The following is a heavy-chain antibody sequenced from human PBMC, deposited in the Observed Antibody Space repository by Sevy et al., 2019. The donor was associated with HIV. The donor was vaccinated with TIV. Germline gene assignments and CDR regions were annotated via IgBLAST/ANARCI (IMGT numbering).Heavy chain of an antibody. CDR1: GFNFSKYS. CDR3: AREGCTKPHDY. D-gene: IGHD2-8*01. CDR2: LSFGCGEI. J-gene: IGHJ4*02. Sequence: GGSLRLSCAASGFNFSKYSMSWVRQPPGKGLEWVSTLSFGCGEINYADSVKGRVTISRDNSKSSVYLQMNNLRPEETAVYYCAREGCTKPHDYWGQRTLVTVSS. V-gene: IGHV3-23*01.